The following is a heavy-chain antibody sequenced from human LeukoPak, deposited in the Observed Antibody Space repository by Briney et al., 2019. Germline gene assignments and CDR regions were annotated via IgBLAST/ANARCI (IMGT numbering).Heavy chain of an antibody. D-gene: IGHD6-6*01. J-gene: IGHJ6*03. V-gene: IGHV4-39*07. CDR2: IYYSGST. CDR1: GGSISRSSYY. CDR3: ARLMRSIAARPSYYYYYMDV. Sequence: ASETLSLTCTVSGGSISRSSYYWGWIRQPPGKGLEWIGSIYYSGSTYYNPSLKSRVTISVDTSKNQFSLKLSSVTAADTAVYYCARLMRSIAARPSYYYYYMDVWGKGTTVTVSS.